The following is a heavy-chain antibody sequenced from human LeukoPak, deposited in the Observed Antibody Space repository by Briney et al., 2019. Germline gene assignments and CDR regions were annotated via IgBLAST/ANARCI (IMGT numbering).Heavy chain of an antibody. Sequence: GGSLRLSCAASGFTFSSYSMNWVRQAPGKGLEWVSSISSSSSYIYYAGSVKGRFTISRDNAKNSLYLQMNSLRAEDTAVYYCASVDYGDYVDYWGQGTLVTVSS. CDR1: GFTFSSYS. V-gene: IGHV3-21*01. CDR2: ISSSSSYI. D-gene: IGHD4-17*01. CDR3: ASVDYGDYVDY. J-gene: IGHJ4*02.